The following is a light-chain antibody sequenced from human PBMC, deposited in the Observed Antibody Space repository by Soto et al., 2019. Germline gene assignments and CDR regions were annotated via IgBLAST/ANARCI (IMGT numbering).Light chain of an antibody. J-gene: IGKJ4*01. CDR1: QSVRNY. Sequence: EIMLTQSPATLSLSPGERATLSCRASQSVRNYLAWYQQKPGQTPRLLIYGASTRATGVPARFSGSASGTEFTLTITSLQSEDFAVYYCQHYANWPLTFGGGTKVESK. CDR3: QHYANWPLT. V-gene: IGKV3-15*01. CDR2: GAS.